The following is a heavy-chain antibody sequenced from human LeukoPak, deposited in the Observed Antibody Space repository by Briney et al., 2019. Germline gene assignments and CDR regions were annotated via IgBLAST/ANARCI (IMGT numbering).Heavy chain of an antibody. V-gene: IGHV4-59*08. CDR2: IYYSGDT. Sequence: SETLSLTCTVSGVSISTYYWSWIRQPPGKGLEWIGYIYYSGDTNYNPSLKSRVTISIDTSNNHFSLKLSSVTAADTALYYCARHSGSSGGAFDIWGPGTMVTVSS. J-gene: IGHJ3*02. CDR3: ARHSGSSGGAFDI. CDR1: GVSISTYY. D-gene: IGHD6-6*01.